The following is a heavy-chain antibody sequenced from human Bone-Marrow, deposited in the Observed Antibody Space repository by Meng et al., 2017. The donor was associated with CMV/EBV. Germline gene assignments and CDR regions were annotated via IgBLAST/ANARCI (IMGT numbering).Heavy chain of an antibody. CDR2: IRYEGSNK. CDR1: GFTFSSYG. J-gene: IGHJ4*02. D-gene: IGHD2-2*01. V-gene: IGHV3-30*02. CDR3: LPAVASY. Sequence: GESLKISCAASGFTFSSYGMHWVRQAPGKGMEWVAFIRYEGSNKYYADSVKGRFTISRDNSKNPLYLQMNSLRAEDTAVYYFLPAVASYWGQGTLVTVSS.